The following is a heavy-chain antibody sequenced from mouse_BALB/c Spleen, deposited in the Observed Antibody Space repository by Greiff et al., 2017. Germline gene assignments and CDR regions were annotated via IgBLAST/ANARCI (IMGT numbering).Heavy chain of an antibody. V-gene: IGHV5-6-3*01. CDR1: GFTFSSYG. CDR2: INSNGGST. J-gene: IGHJ1*01. CDR3: ARDGWYFDV. Sequence: EVHLVESGGGLVQPGGSLKLSCAASGFTFSSYGMSWVRQTPDKRLELVATINSNGGSTYYPDSVKGRFTISRDNAKNTLYLQMSSLKSEDTAMYYCARDGWYFDVWGAGTTVTVSS.